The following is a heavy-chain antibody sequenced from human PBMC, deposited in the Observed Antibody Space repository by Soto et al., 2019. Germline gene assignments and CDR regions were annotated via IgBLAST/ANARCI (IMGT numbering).Heavy chain of an antibody. D-gene: IGHD4-17*01. CDR2: ISYDRSNK. CDR1: GFTFSSYG. J-gene: IGHJ3*02. Sequence: QVQLVESGGGVVQPGRSLRLSCAASGFTFSSYGMHWVRQAPGKGLEWVAFISYDRSNKYYADSVKGRFTISRDNSKNTLYLQMNSLRAEDTAVYYCAKPPTVTTHAFDIWGQGTMVTVSS. CDR3: AKPPTVTTHAFDI. V-gene: IGHV3-30*18.